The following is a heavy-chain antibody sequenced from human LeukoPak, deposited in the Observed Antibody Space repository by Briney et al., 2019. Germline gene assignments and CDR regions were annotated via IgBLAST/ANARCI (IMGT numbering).Heavy chain of an antibody. J-gene: IGHJ4*02. D-gene: IGHD3-22*01. CDR3: ATDITMRVVVRRDY. CDR2: ISSSSNYI. Sequence: GGSLRLSCAASGSPFSTYSMNWVRQAPGKGLEWVSSISSSSNYIYYADSVKGRFTISRDNAKNSLYLQTNSLRAEDTAVYYCATDITMRVVVRRDYWGQGTLVTVSS. CDR1: GSPFSTYS. V-gene: IGHV3-21*01.